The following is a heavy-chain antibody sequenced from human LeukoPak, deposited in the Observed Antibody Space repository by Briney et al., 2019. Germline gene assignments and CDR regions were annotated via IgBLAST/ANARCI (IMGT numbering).Heavy chain of an antibody. CDR3: AREAKVGGALQY. CDR2: INTDGSFT. V-gene: IGHV3-74*01. D-gene: IGHD1-26*01. J-gene: IGHJ4*02. Sequence: GGSLRLSCEASGFTFSDYWMHWVRQAPGKGLVWVSRINTDGSFTRYADSVQGRFTISRDTAKNTLFLQMNSLRAEDTAVYYCAREAKVGGALQYWGQGILVTVSS. CDR1: GFTFSDYW.